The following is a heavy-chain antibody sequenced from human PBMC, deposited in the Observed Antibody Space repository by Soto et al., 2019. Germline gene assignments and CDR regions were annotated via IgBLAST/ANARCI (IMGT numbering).Heavy chain of an antibody. Sequence: ASETLSLTCTVSGGSISSGDYYWSWMRQPPGKGLEWIGYIYYSGSTYYNPSLKSRVTISVDTSKNQFSLKLSSVTAADTAVYYCARDNNWDYYGMDVWGQGTTVTVSS. CDR2: IYYSGST. D-gene: IGHD1-20*01. CDR1: GGSISSGDYY. V-gene: IGHV4-30-4*01. CDR3: ARDNNWDYYGMDV. J-gene: IGHJ6*02.